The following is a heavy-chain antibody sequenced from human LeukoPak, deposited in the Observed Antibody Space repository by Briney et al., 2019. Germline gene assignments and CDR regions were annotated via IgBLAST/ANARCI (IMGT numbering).Heavy chain of an antibody. V-gene: IGHV4-4*07. CDR2: IYISDNT. D-gene: IGHD3-10*01. CDR3: ARGGYYGSGNDFRFDP. J-gene: IGHJ5*02. Sequence: PAETLTLTCTVSGYSISNYYWIWIRQPPGKGLEWIGRIYISDNTNYYNPSLKSRVTVSPDTSKNQFSLKLSSVTAADTAVYYCARGGYYGSGNDFRFDPWGQGTLVTVSS. CDR1: GYSISNYY.